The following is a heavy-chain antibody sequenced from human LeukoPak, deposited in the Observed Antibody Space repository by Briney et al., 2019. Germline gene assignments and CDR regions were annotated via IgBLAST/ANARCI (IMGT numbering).Heavy chain of an antibody. J-gene: IGHJ4*02. D-gene: IGHD3-10*01. CDR1: GFTFSSYW. V-gene: IGHV3-7*01. CDR3: AREQGVYYYGSGSDVYFDY. Sequence: GGSLRLSCAASGFTFSSYWMSWVRQAPGKGLEWVANIKQDGSEKYYVDSVKGRFTISRDNAKNSLYLQMNSLRAEDTAVYYCAREQGVYYYGSGSDVYFDYWGQGTLVTVSS. CDR2: IKQDGSEK.